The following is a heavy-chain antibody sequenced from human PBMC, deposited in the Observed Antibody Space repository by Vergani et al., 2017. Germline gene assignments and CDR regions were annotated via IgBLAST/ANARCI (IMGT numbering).Heavy chain of an antibody. Sequence: QVQLQESGPGLVKPSETLSLTCTVSGGSISSYYWSWIRQPPGKGREWIGYIYYIGSTNYHPSLKSRVTISVDTSKNQFSLKLSSVTAADTAVYYCARRGGSQHWYFDLWGRGTLVTVSS. V-gene: IGHV4-59*01. CDR2: IYYIGST. J-gene: IGHJ2*01. D-gene: IGHD2-15*01. CDR3: ARRGGSQHWYFDL. CDR1: GGSISSYY.